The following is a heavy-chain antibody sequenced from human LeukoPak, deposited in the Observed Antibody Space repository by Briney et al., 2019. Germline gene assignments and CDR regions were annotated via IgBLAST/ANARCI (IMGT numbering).Heavy chain of an antibody. J-gene: IGHJ6*02. D-gene: IGHD2-2*01. CDR2: INHSGST. V-gene: IGHV4-34*01. CDR1: GGSFSGYY. Sequence: PSETLSLTCAVYGGSFSGYYWSWIRQPPGKGLEWIGEINHSGSTNYNPSLKSRVTISVDTSKNQFSLKLSSVTAADTAVYYCARFSTLYYYYYGMDVWGQGTTVTVSS. CDR3: ARFSTLYYYYYGMDV.